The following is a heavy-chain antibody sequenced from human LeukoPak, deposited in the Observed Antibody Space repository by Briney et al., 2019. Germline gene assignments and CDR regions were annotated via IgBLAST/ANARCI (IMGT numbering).Heavy chain of an antibody. CDR1: GGSFSGYY. J-gene: IGHJ5*02. CDR2: INHSGST. CDR3: ARSNFLWFGERRWFDP. D-gene: IGHD3-10*01. V-gene: IGHV4-34*01. Sequence: SETLSLTCAVYGGSFSGYYWSWIRQPPGKGLEWIGEINHSGSTNYNPSLKSRVTISVDTSKNQFSLKLSSVTAADTAVYYCARSNFLWFGERRWFDPWGRGTLVTVSS.